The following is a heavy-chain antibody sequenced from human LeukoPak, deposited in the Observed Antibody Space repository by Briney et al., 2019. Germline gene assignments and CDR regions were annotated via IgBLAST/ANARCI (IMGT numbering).Heavy chain of an antibody. J-gene: IGHJ6*02. CDR2: ISAYNGNT. V-gene: IGHV1-18*01. D-gene: IGHD2-2*01. CDR3: ARDRCSSTSCYDLDYYYGMGV. Sequence: ASVKVSCKASGYTFTSYGISWVRQAPGQGLEWMGWISAYNGNTNYAQKLQGRVTMTTDTSTSTAYMELRSLRSDDTAVYYCARDRCSSTSCYDLDYYYGMGVWGQGTTVTVSS. CDR1: GYTFTSYG.